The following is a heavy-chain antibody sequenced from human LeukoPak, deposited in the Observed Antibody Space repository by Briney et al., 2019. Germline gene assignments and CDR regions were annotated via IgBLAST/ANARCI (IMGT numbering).Heavy chain of an antibody. CDR3: ARGRGVVVPAASYYYYYGMDV. CDR2: INHSGST. J-gene: IGHJ6*02. Sequence: GSLRLSCVASEFTFSSHAMNWVRQPPGKGLEWIGEINHSGSTNYNPSLKSRVTISVDTSKNQFSLKLSSVTAADTAVYYCARGRGVVVPAASYYYYYGMDVWGQGTTVTVSS. CDR1: EFTFSSHA. V-gene: IGHV4-34*01. D-gene: IGHD2-2*01.